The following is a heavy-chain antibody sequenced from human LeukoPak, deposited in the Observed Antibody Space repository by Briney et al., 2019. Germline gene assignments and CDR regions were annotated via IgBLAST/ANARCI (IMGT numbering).Heavy chain of an antibody. D-gene: IGHD4-17*01. J-gene: IGHJ4*02. V-gene: IGHV1-69*04. Sequence: GASVKVSCKASGGTFSSYAISWVRQAPGQGLEWMGRIIPILGIANYAQKFQGRVTITADKSTSTAYMELSSLRSEDTAVYYCARGPNVPSSTVTTTGVQMDYWGQGTLVTVSS. CDR3: ARGPNVPSSTVTTTGVQMDY. CDR2: IIPILGIA. CDR1: GGTFSSYA.